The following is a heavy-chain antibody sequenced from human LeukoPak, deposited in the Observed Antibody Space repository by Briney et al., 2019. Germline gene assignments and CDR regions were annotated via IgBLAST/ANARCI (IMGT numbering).Heavy chain of an antibody. CDR3: AGTDDYGGTSGYFDL. J-gene: IGHJ2*01. CDR2: IYTSGST. Sequence: SETLSLTCIVSGGSISSYYWSWIRQPPGKGLEWIGYIYTSGSTNYNPSLKSRVTISVGTSKNQFSLKLSSVTAADTAVYYCAGTDDYGGTSGYFDLWGRGTLVTVSS. CDR1: GGSISSYY. D-gene: IGHD4-23*01. V-gene: IGHV4-4*09.